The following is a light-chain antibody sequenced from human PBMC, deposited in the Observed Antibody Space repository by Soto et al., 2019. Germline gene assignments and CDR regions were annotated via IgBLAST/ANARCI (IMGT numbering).Light chain of an antibody. CDR2: GNS. Sequence: QSVLTQPPSVSGAPGQRVTISCTGYNSNIGAGYDVHWYQQLPGTAPKLLIYGNSTRPSGVPDRFSASKSGTSASLAITGLQAEDEADYYCQSYDSSLRGWVFGGGTKLTVL. V-gene: IGLV1-40*01. J-gene: IGLJ3*02. CDR3: QSYDSSLRGWV. CDR1: NSNIGAGYD.